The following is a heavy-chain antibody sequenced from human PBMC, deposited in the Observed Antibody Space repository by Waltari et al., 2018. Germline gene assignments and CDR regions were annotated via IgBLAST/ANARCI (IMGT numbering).Heavy chain of an antibody. CDR2: INPNSGGT. Sequence: QVQLVQSGAEVKKPGASVKVSCKDSGYTFTGYYMHWVRQAPGQGLEWMGRINPNSGGTNYAQKFQGRVTMTRDTSISTAYMELSRLRSDDTAVYYCAKEMGYDSSGYYHDYWGQGTLVTVSS. J-gene: IGHJ4*02. V-gene: IGHV1-2*06. CDR3: AKEMGYDSSGYYHDY. D-gene: IGHD3-22*01. CDR1: GYTFTGYY.